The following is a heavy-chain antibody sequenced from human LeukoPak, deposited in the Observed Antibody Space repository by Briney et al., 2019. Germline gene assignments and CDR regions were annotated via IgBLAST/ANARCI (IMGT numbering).Heavy chain of an antibody. CDR2: IYNGVNT. D-gene: IGHD1-26*01. Sequence: SETLSLTCTVSGASVSSASYWTWIRQPPGKGVEWIAHIYNGVNTNYNPSLKSRVTISVDTSKNQFSLRPNSVTAADTAVYYCARSRAFNSGAFDPWGQGSLVTVSS. J-gene: IGHJ5*02. CDR3: ARSRAFNSGAFDP. V-gene: IGHV4-61*01. CDR1: GASVSSASY.